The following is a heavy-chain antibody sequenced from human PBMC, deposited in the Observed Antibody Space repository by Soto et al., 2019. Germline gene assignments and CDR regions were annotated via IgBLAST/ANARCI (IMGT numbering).Heavy chain of an antibody. CDR3: ARVWFGELTSAFDI. V-gene: IGHV1-18*01. CDR1: GGTFTSYT. CDR2: ISAYNSNT. D-gene: IGHD3-10*01. J-gene: IGHJ3*02. Sequence: AVKVSCKASGGTFTSYTISWVRQAPGQGLEWLGWISAYNSNTTYAQKLQGRVTMTTDTSTSTAYMELRSLRSDDTAVYYCARVWFGELTSAFDIWGQGTMVTVSS.